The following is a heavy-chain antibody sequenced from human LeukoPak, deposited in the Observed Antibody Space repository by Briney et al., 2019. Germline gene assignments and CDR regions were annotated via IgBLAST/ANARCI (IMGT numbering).Heavy chain of an antibody. CDR1: GGSFSGYY. CDR3: ARCMVTANWFDP. V-gene: IGHV4-34*01. Sequence: PSETLSLTCAVYGGSFSGYYWSWIRQPPGKGLEWIGEINHSGSTNYNPSLKSRVTISVDTSKNQFSLKLSSVTAADTAVYYCARCMVTANWFDPWGQGTLVTVSS. CDR2: INHSGST. J-gene: IGHJ5*02. D-gene: IGHD2-8*01.